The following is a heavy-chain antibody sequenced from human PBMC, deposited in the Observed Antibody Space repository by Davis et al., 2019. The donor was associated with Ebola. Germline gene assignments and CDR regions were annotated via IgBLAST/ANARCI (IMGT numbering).Heavy chain of an antibody. D-gene: IGHD6-13*01. CDR1: GFTFSSYG. Sequence: GESLKISCAASGFTFSSYGMHWVRQAPGKGLEWVAVISYDGSNKYYADSVKGRFTISRDNSKNTLYLQMNSLRAEDTAVYYCVKDRFTYGSWINDFWGQGTLVTVSS. CDR3: VKDRFTYGSWINDF. J-gene: IGHJ4*02. CDR2: ISYDGSNK. V-gene: IGHV3-30*18.